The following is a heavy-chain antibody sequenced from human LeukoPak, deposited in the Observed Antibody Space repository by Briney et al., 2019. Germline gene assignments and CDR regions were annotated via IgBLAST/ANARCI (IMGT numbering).Heavy chain of an antibody. J-gene: IGHJ4*02. D-gene: IGHD2-21*01. CDR3: ARAFKYSMSGYFFDY. CDR2: INWNGGRS. CDR1: GFTFDDYD. Sequence: PGGSLRHSCAASGFTFDDYDMRLVRQAPGEGVEWVSGINWNGGRSGYADSLKGRFTISRDKAKISLYLQMNRLRAEDTALYYCARAFKYSMSGYFFDYWGQGTLVTVSS. V-gene: IGHV3-20*04.